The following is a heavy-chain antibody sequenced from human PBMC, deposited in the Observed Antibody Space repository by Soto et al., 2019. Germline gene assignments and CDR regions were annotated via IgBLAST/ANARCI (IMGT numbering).Heavy chain of an antibody. Sequence: PSGTLSLTCTVSGGSISSGGYYWSWIRQHPGKGLEWIGYIYYSGSTYYNPSLKSRVTISVDTSKNRFSLDLSSVTAADTAFYYCARGSGNYYSGRYFDYWGQGILVTVSS. CDR1: GGSISSGGYY. V-gene: IGHV4-31*03. D-gene: IGHD2-21*02. J-gene: IGHJ4*02. CDR3: ARGSGNYYSGRYFDY. CDR2: IYYSGST.